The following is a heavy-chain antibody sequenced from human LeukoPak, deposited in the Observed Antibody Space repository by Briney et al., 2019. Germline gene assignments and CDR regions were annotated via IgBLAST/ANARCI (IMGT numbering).Heavy chain of an antibody. D-gene: IGHD6-6*01. V-gene: IGHV4-31*03. CDR3: ARANSSSDAFDI. CDR2: ICYSGST. Sequence: SETLSLTCTVSGGSISSGGYYWSWIRQHPGKGLEWIGYICYSGSTYYNPSLKSRVTISVDTSKNQFSLKLSSVTAADTAVYYCARANSSSDAFDIWGQGTMVTVSS. J-gene: IGHJ3*02. CDR1: GGSISSGGYY.